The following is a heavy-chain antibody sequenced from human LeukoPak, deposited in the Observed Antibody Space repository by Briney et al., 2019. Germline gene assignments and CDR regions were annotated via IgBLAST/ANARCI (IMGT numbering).Heavy chain of an antibody. V-gene: IGHV1-69*13. CDR1: GGTFSSYA. J-gene: IGHJ4*02. CDR3: ASRLYCSNTRCRNFPFAY. D-gene: IGHD2-2*01. Sequence: SVKVSCKASGGTFSSYAINWVRQAPGQGLEWMGGIIPIFGTANYAQKIQDRVTITADESTSTAYMELSSLRSEDTAIYYCASRLYCSNTRCRNFPFAYWGQGTLVTVSS. CDR2: IIPIFGTA.